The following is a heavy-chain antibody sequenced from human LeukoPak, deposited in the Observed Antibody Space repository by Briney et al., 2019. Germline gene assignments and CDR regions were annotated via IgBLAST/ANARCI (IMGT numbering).Heavy chain of an antibody. CDR3: ARSQDIVVVPAAMSFDY. D-gene: IGHD2-2*01. Sequence: SQTPSLTCTVSGGSISSGSYYWSWIRQPPGKGLEWIGSIYYSGSTYYNPSLKSRVTISVDTSKNQFSLKLSSVTAADTAVYYCARSQDIVVVPAAMSFDYWGQGTLVTVSS. CDR1: GGSISSGSYY. V-gene: IGHV4-39*01. CDR2: IYYSGST. J-gene: IGHJ4*02.